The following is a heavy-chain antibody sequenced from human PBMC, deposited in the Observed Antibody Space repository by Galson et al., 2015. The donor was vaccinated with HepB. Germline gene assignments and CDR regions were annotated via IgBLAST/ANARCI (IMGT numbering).Heavy chain of an antibody. CDR3: AKDAGGAITIFGVVIPQPDY. J-gene: IGHJ4*02. Sequence: SLRLSCAASGFTFSSYGMHWVRQAPGKGLEWVAVISYDGSNKYYADSVKGRFTISRDNSKNTLYLQMNSLRAEDTAVYYCAKDAGGAITIFGVVIPQPDYWGQGTLVTVSS. D-gene: IGHD3-3*01. CDR1: GFTFSSYG. CDR2: ISYDGSNK. V-gene: IGHV3-30*18.